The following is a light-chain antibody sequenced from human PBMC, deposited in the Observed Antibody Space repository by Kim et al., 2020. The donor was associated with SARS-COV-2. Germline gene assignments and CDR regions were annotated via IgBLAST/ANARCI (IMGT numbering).Light chain of an antibody. CDR3: LQDYNYPRT. J-gene: IGKJ1*01. V-gene: IGKV1-6*02. CDR1: QGIRND. CDR2: ATF. Sequence: AIQMTQSPSSLSASVGDRVTITCRASQGIRNDLGWYQQKPGKAPRLLISATFNLQSGVPSRFSGSVSGTDFTLTISSLQPEDFATYYCLQDYNYPRTFGQGTKVDIK.